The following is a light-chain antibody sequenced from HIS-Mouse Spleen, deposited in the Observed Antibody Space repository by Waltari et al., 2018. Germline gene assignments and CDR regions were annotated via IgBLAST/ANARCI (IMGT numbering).Light chain of an antibody. V-gene: IGLV2-23*01. CDR1: SSDVGSYNL. CDR2: EGS. J-gene: IGLJ1*01. Sequence: QSALTQPASVSGSPGQSITISCTGTSSDVGSYNLVSWYQQHPGKAPKLMSYEGSKRCSGVSNRFSGSKSGNTASLTISGLQAEDEADYYCCSYAGSSTYVFGTGTKVTVL. CDR3: CSYAGSSTYV.